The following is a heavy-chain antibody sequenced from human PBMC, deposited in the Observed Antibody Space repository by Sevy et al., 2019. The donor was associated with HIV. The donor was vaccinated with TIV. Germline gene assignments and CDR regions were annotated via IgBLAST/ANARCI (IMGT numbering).Heavy chain of an antibody. CDR3: ARDQGQCSGGSCYSLGIDAFDI. D-gene: IGHD2-15*01. CDR2: ISYDGSSK. Sequence: GGSLRLSCAASGFTFSSYAMHWVRQAPGKGLEWVAVISYDGSSKYYADSVKGRFTISRDNSKNTLYLQMNSLRAEDTAVYYCARDQGQCSGGSCYSLGIDAFDIWGQGTMVTVSS. CDR1: GFTFSSYA. V-gene: IGHV3-30-3*01. J-gene: IGHJ3*02.